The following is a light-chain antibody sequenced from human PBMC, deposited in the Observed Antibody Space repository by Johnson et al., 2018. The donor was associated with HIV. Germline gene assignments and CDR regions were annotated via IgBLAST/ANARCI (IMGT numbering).Light chain of an antibody. Sequence: HSVLTQPPSASGTPGQRVTISCSGSSSNIGSYTVNWYQQLPGTAPKLLIYRNNQRPSGVPDRFSGSKSGTSASLAIRGLQVDDEADYYCAAWVDSLNGPVFGTGTEVAVL. CDR1: SSNIGSYT. CDR3: AAWVDSLNGPV. V-gene: IGLV1-44*01. J-gene: IGLJ1*01. CDR2: RNN.